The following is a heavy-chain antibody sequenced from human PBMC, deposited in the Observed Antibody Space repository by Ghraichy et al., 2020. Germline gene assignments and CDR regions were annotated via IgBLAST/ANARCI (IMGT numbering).Heavy chain of an antibody. CDR3: ARDPDPDSGSYFGS. CDR2: ISGNTGNT. D-gene: IGHD1-26*01. J-gene: IGHJ4*02. V-gene: IGHV1-18*04. CDR1: GYTFPSYG. Sequence: ASVKVSCKASGYTFPSYGISWVRQAPGQGLEWMGWISGNTGNTNFAQKFQGRVTLTTDTSTNTAYMELRSLRSDDTAVYYCARDPDPDSGSYFGSWGQGTMVSGSS.